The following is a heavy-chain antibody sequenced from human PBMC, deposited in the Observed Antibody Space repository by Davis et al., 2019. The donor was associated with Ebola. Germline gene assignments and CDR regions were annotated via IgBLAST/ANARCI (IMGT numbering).Heavy chain of an antibody. CDR2: IYHSGST. Sequence: MPGGSLRLSCAVSGGSISSSNWWSWVRQPPGKGLEWIGEIYHSGSTNYNPSLKSRVTISVDKSKNQFSLKLSSVTAADTSVYYCARVDWNHNFDYWGQGTLVTVSS. CDR3: ARVDWNHNFDY. CDR1: GGSISSSNW. V-gene: IGHV4-4*02. D-gene: IGHD1-1*01. J-gene: IGHJ4*02.